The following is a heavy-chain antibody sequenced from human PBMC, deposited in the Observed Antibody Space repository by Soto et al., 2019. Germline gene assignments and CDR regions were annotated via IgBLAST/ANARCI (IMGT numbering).Heavy chain of an antibody. Sequence: GGSLRLSCAASGFIFNNYAMSWVRQAPGKGLEWVSFISAGGGSPNYADSVKGRFTISRDNSKNMVYLQMNSLRAEDTAVYYRAKDWDFYDFVTGYYLTGHYFDYWGQGTPVTVSS. CDR3: AKDWDFYDFVTGYYLTGHYFDY. V-gene: IGHV3-23*01. J-gene: IGHJ4*02. CDR1: GFIFNNYA. CDR2: ISAGGGSP. D-gene: IGHD3-9*01.